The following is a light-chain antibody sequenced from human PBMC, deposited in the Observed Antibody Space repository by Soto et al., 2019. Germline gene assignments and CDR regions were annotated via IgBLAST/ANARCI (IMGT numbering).Light chain of an antibody. V-gene: IGKV1-17*01. CDR3: LQHHSFPRT. J-gene: IGKJ1*01. CDR2: GAS. Sequence: DIQMTQSPSSLSASVGDRVTITCRASQGIRNELGWYQQKPGKAPKRLIYGASSLQSGVPSRFSGSGSWTEFTLTISSLQPEDFATYYCLQHHSFPRTFGEGTKVEIK. CDR1: QGIRNE.